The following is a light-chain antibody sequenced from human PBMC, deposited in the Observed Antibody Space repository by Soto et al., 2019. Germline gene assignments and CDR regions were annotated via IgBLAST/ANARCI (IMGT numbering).Light chain of an antibody. Sequence: DIQMTQSPSSLSTSVGDRVTITCRASQGISNYLAWYQQKPGKVPKLLIYAASTLQSGVPSRFSGSGSGTDFPLTISSLQPEDVATYYCQKYNSAPWTFVQGTKVEIK. CDR3: QKYNSAPWT. CDR1: QGISNY. V-gene: IGKV1-27*01. CDR2: AAS. J-gene: IGKJ1*01.